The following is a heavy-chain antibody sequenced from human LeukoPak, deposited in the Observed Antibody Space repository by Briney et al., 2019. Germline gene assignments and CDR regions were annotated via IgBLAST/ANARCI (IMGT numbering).Heavy chain of an antibody. J-gene: IGHJ4*01. Sequence: PSETLSLTCTVSGDSIGSYYWSWIRQPAGNGLESIGSIANAGNTNYNPSLKCPVTIPIDTSKYQCSLKLSSVTAGVTVLYYCARLAGGERGVFDYGSQGRLVTVPS. CDR1: GDSIGSYY. D-gene: IGHD3-16*01. CDR2: IANAGNT. V-gene: IGHV4-4*09. CDR3: ARLAGGERGVFDY.